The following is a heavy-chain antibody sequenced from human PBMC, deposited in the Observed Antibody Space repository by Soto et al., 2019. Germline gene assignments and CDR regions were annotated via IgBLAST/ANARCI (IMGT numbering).Heavy chain of an antibody. CDR3: ARKYRGYDLDY. V-gene: IGHV4-34*01. D-gene: IGHD5-12*01. J-gene: IGHJ4*02. CDR1: GGSFSGYY. CDR2: INHSGST. Sequence: QVQLQQWGAGLLKPSETLSLTCAVYGGSFSGYYWSWIRQPPGKGLEWIGEINHSGSTNYNPSLKSRVTISVDTSKNQFSLKLSSVTAADTAVYYCARKYRGYDLDYWGQGTLVTVSS.